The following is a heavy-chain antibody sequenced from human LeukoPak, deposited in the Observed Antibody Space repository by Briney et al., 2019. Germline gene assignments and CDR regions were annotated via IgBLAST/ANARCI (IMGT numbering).Heavy chain of an antibody. J-gene: IGHJ4*02. CDR1: GGPFINYA. Sequence: SVKVSFKASGGPFINYAISWVRQAPGQGLEWMGGIIPIFDTADYAQNFQGRLTITADESTSTAYMELSSLRAEDTAMYYCARDLLGSPTGYSSGAWDYWGQGTLVTVSS. CDR3: ARDLLGSPTGYSSGAWDY. CDR2: IIPIFDTA. V-gene: IGHV1-69*13. D-gene: IGHD3-9*01.